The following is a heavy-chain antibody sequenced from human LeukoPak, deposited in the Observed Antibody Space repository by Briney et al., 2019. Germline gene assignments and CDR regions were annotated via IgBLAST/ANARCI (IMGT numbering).Heavy chain of an antibody. Sequence: SETLSLTCTVSGGSVSSGSYYWSWIRQLPGKGLEWIGYIYYSGSTNYNPSLKSRVTISVDTSKNQFSLKLSSVTAADTAVYYCARSTAPYYYDSSGYYYREWGQGTLVTVSS. CDR2: IYYSGST. CDR3: ARSTAPYYYDSSGYYYRE. D-gene: IGHD3-22*01. V-gene: IGHV4-61*01. J-gene: IGHJ4*02. CDR1: GGSVSSGSYY.